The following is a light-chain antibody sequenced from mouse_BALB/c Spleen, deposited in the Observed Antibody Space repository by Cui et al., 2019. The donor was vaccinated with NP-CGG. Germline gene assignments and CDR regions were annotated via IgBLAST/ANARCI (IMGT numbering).Light chain of an antibody. Sequence: QAVVIQEYALTTSPGETVTLTCRSSIGAVTTSNYANWVQEKPDHLFTGLIGGTNNRAPGVPARFSGSLIGDKAALTITGAQTEDEAIYFCALWYSNHWVFGGGTKLTVL. CDR2: GTN. CDR3: ALWYSNHWV. V-gene: IGLV1*01. J-gene: IGLJ1*01. CDR1: IGAVTTSNY.